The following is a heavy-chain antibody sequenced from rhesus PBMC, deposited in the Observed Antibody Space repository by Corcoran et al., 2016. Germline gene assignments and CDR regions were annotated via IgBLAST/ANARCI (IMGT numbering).Heavy chain of an antibody. CDR3: ARGWLYHES. CDR1: GASISCASG. CDR2: IYGSNGDT. V-gene: IGHV4-127*01. J-gene: IGHJ4*01. D-gene: IGHD3-28*01. Sequence: QVQLQESGPGLLTPSDTLSLTCPVSGASISCASGWGWTRRPPGKGLEWIGSIYGSNGDTNYNPSLKSRVTISTDTSKNQFSLKLTSVTAADTAVYYCARGWLYHESWGHGVLVAVSS.